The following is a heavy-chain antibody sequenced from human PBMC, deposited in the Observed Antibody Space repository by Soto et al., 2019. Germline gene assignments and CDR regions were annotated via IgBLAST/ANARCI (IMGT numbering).Heavy chain of an antibody. J-gene: IGHJ6*04. D-gene: IGHD5-18*01. CDR2: IYYSGNT. CDR1: GGSIRSGGYY. V-gene: IGHV4-31*03. Sequence: SETLSLTCTVSGGSIRSGGYYWSWVRQNPRRGLEWIGNIYYSGNTYYNPSLKSRLTISVDTSKNQFSLNLSSVTAADTAVYYCARDRLMDTAGPARDYFALDVWGKGTKATVAS. CDR3: ARDRLMDTAGPARDYFALDV.